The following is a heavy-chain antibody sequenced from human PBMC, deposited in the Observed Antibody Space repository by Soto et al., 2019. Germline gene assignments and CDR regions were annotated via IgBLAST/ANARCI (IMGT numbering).Heavy chain of an antibody. V-gene: IGHV3-30*18. J-gene: IGHJ4*02. CDR2: ISYDGSNK. D-gene: IGHD3-10*01. Sequence: QVQLVESGGGVVQPGRSLRLSCAASGFTFSSYGMHWVRQAPGKGLEWVAVISYDGSNKYYADSVKGRFTISRDNSENTLYLQMNSLRAEHTAVYYCAKDRGTMGRGVSDFDYWGQGTLVVVSS. CDR1: GFTFSSYG. CDR3: AKDRGTMGRGVSDFDY.